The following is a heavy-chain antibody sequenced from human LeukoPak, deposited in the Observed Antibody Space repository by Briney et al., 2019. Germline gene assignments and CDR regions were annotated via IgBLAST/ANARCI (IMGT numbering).Heavy chain of an antibody. CDR1: GFTFSSYG. V-gene: IGHV3-23*01. CDR3: TSNYCSGGNCYLY. CDR2: ISGSGGST. Sequence: GGTLRLSCAASGFTFSSYGMSWVRQAPGKGLEWVSAISGSGGSTYYADSVKGRFTISRDNSKNTLYLQMNSLRAEDTAVYYCTSNYCSGGNCYLYWGQGTLVTVSS. J-gene: IGHJ4*02. D-gene: IGHD2-15*01.